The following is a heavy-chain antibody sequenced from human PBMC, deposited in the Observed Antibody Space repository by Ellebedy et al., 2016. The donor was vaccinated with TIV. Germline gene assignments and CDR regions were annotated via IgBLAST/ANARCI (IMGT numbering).Heavy chain of an antibody. V-gene: IGHV3-15*01. CDR3: TTRRLVGYYDSSGLY. CDR1: GFTFSNAW. Sequence: PGGSLRLSCAASGFTFSNAWMSWVRQAPGKGLEWVGRIKSKTDGGTTDYAAPVKGRFTISIDDSKNTLYLQMNSLKTEDTAVYYCTTRRLVGYYDSSGLYWGQGTLVTVSS. J-gene: IGHJ4*02. D-gene: IGHD3-22*01. CDR2: IKSKTDGGTT.